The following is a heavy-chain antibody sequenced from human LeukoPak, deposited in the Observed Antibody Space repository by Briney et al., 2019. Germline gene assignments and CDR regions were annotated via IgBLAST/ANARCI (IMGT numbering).Heavy chain of an antibody. Sequence: GGSLRLSCAASGFTFSSYAMSWVRQAPGKGLEWVSAISGSGGSTYCADSVKGRFTISRDNSKNTLYLQMNSLRAEDTAVYYCAKDLSYYDSSGYYSWFDPWGQGTLVTVSS. CDR3: AKDLSYYDSSGYYSWFDP. V-gene: IGHV3-23*01. D-gene: IGHD3-22*01. CDR1: GFTFSSYA. CDR2: ISGSGGST. J-gene: IGHJ5*02.